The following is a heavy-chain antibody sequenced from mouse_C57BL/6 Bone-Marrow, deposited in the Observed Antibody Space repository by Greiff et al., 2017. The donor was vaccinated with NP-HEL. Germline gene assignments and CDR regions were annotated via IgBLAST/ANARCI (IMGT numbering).Heavy chain of an antibody. CDR1: GFTFSSYG. J-gene: IGHJ1*03. CDR3: ASPIYYYGSEYFDV. CDR2: ISSGGSYT. V-gene: IGHV5-6*01. Sequence: EVKLVESGGDLVKPGGSLKLSCAASGFTFSSYGMSWVRQTPDKRLEWVATISSGGSYTYYPDSVKGRFTISRDNAKNTLYLQMSSLKSEDTAMYYCASPIYYYGSEYFDVWGTGTTVTVSS. D-gene: IGHD1-1*01.